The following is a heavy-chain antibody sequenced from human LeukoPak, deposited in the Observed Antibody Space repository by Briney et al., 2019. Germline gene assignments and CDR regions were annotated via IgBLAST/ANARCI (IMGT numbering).Heavy chain of an antibody. V-gene: IGHV3-21*01. J-gene: IGHJ4*02. CDR3: GRAFPPLRTSSAGDL. Sequence: GGSLRLSCSASGFTLSDYDMNWVRQAPGKGLEWVSSISYLSSHVYYGDSVKGRFSISRDNAKNSLYLQMNSLGAEDTAIYYCGRAFPPLRTSSAGDLWGQGILVTVSS. CDR1: GFTLSDYD. D-gene: IGHD3-16*01. CDR2: ISYLSSHV.